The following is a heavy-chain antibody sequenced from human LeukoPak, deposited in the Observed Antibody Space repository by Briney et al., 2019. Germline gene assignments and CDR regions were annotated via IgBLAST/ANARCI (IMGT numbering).Heavy chain of an antibody. V-gene: IGHV1-18*01. CDR2: ISAYNGNT. CDR3: AWNPHTVMAASLVW. CDR1: GYTFTSYG. Sequence: ASVKVSCKASGYTFTSYGISWVRQAPGQGLEWMGWISAYNGNTNYAQKLQGRVTMTTDTSTSTAYMELRSLRSDDTAVYYCAWNPHTVMAASLVWWGQGTLVTVSS. D-gene: IGHD5-18*01. J-gene: IGHJ4*02.